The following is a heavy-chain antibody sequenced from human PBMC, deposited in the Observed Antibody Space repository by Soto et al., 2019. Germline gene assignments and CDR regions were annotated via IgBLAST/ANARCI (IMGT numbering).Heavy chain of an antibody. D-gene: IGHD2-2*01. J-gene: IGHJ6*03. CDR1: EFTFSSYW. Sequence: GGSLRLSCAASEFTFSSYWMSWVRQAPGKGLEWVANIKQDGSAKYYVDSVKGRFTISRDNAKNSLYLQMNSLRAEDTAVYYCARTEGDTSRPDQYYYMDVWGKGTTVTVSS. CDR2: IKQDGSAK. CDR3: ARTEGDTSRPDQYYYMDV. V-gene: IGHV3-7*01.